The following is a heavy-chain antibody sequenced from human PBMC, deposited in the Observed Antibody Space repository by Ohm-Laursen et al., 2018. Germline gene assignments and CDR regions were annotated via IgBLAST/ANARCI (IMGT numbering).Heavy chain of an antibody. CDR2: ISHSGST. D-gene: IGHD3-16*01. V-gene: IGHV4-34*01. CDR3: GRAYTI. J-gene: IGHJ4*02. CDR1: GGSISSYY. Sequence: SETLSLTCTVSGGSISSYYWSWIRQPPGKGLEWIGEISHSGSTNYNASLKSRVTLSLDTSKNHFSLNLKSVTAADTAVYYCGRAYTIWGQGTLVTVSS.